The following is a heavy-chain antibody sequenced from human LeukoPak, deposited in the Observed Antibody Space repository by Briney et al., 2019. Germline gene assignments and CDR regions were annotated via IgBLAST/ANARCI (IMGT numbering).Heavy chain of an antibody. CDR1: GFTFSDYY. D-gene: IGHD6-13*01. CDR2: ISSSGTTI. Sequence: GGSLRLSCAASGFTFSDYYASWIRQAPGKGLEWLSYISSSGTTIYYADSVKGRFTISRDNAKNSLYLQMNSLRAEDTAVYYCVRGAYSSSWLNFDYWGQGTLVTVSS. V-gene: IGHV3-11*04. CDR3: VRGAYSSSWLNFDY. J-gene: IGHJ4*02.